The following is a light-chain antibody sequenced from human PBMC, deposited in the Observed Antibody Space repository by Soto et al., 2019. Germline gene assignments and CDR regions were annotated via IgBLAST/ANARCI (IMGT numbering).Light chain of an antibody. CDR3: QHYGSSPRV. CDR2: GAS. CDR1: QSISRNY. J-gene: IGKJ4*01. V-gene: IGKV3-20*01. Sequence: EIVLTQSPVTLSLSPGERATLSCRASQSISRNYLGWYQQNPGQAPRLLIYGASNRATGVPDRFSGSASGTDFTFTISRLEPEDFAVYYCQHYGSSPRVFGGGTKVDIK.